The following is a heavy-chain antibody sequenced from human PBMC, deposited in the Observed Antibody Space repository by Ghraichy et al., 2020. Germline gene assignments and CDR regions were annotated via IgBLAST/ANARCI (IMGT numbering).Heavy chain of an antibody. J-gene: IGHJ4*02. Sequence: ASVKVSCKASGYTFTGYYIHWVRQAPGQGLEWIGRMNANTGGTNYAQKFQGRVAMTSDTSITTAYMELTSLTSDDTVVYYCARGGSVAVTGSGYFDHWGQGTLVTVSS. CDR1: GYTFTGYY. D-gene: IGHD6-19*01. V-gene: IGHV1-2*05. CDR2: MNANTGGT. CDR3: ARGGSVAVTGSGYFDH.